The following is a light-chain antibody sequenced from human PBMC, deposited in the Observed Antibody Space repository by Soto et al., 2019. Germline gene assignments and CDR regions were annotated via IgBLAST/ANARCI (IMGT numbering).Light chain of an antibody. V-gene: IGLV1-40*01. CDR1: SSNIGAGYD. Sequence: QSVLTQAPSVSGAPGQRVTISCTGSSSNIGAGYDVHWYQQPPGTAPKLLIYGNSNRPSGVPDRFSGSKSGTSASLAITGLQAEDEADYYCQSYDSSLSGSRVFGGGTKLTVL. CDR2: GNS. CDR3: QSYDSSLSGSRV. J-gene: IGLJ3*02.